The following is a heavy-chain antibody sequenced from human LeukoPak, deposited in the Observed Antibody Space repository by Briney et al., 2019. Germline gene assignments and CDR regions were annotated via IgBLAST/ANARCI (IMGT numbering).Heavy chain of an antibody. CDR2: TYSGETT. Sequence: SETLSLTCTVSGGSITGYHWSWIRQPPGKGLEWIGYTYSGETTNYKPPLKSRVTISADTSKNQFSLKLTSVTAADTAMYYCARRNDFDIWGQGTMVTVSS. V-gene: IGHV4-4*08. CDR3: ARRNDFDI. J-gene: IGHJ3*02. CDR1: GGSITGYH.